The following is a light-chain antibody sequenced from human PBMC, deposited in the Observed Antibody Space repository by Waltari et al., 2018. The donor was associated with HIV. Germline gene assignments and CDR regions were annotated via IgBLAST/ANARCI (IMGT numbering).Light chain of an antibody. CDR2: STD. V-gene: IGLV1-44*01. CDR1: SSYIGRKT. J-gene: IGLJ3*02. Sequence: QSVLTQPPSASGTPGQMVTISCSGGSSYIGRKTVDWYQQVPGMAPKRLISSTDQRPSGIPDRFSGSKSGTSASLAVSCLQSEDEADYYCAAWDDSLNVWVFGGGTKLTVL. CDR3: AAWDDSLNVWV.